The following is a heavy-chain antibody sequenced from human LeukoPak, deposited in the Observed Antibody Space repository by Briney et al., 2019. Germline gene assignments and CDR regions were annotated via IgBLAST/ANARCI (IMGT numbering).Heavy chain of an antibody. CDR1: GFTFSSYA. CDR3: ARSKLRGSGSYSAPRTTDAFDI. D-gene: IGHD3-10*01. J-gene: IGHJ3*02. CDR2: ISYDGSNK. V-gene: IGHV3-30*04. Sequence: PGGSLRLSCAASGFTFSSYAMHWARQAPGKGLEWVAVISYDGSNKHYADSVKGRFTISRDNSKNTLYLQMNSLRAEDTAVYYCARSKLRGSGSYSAPRTTDAFDIWGQGTMVTVSS.